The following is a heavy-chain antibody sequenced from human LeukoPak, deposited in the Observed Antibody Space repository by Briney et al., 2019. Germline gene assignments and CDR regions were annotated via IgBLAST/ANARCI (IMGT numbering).Heavy chain of an antibody. CDR3: AGRGDDILTGYSPNFDY. CDR2: IYSGGST. D-gene: IGHD3-9*01. J-gene: IGHJ4*02. V-gene: IGHV3-53*01. Sequence: GGSLRLSCAASGFTVSSNYMSWVRQAPGKGLEWVSVIYSGGSTYYADSVKGRFTISRDNPKNTLYLQMNSLRAEDTAVYYCAGRGDDILTGYSPNFDYWGQGTLVTVSS. CDR1: GFTVSSNY.